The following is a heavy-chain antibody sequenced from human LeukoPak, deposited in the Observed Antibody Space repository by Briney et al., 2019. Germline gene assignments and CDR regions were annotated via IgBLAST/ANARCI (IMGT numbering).Heavy chain of an antibody. CDR3: AITADYYDSSGPPQGFDP. CDR1: GFTFSSYE. Sequence: PGGSLRLSCAASGFTFSSYEMNWVRQAPGKGLEWVSYISSRDSIIYYADSVKGRFTISRGNAKNSLYLQMNSLRAEDTAVYYCAITADYYDSSGPPQGFDPWGQGTLVTVSS. CDR2: ISSRDSII. J-gene: IGHJ5*02. D-gene: IGHD3-22*01. V-gene: IGHV3-48*03.